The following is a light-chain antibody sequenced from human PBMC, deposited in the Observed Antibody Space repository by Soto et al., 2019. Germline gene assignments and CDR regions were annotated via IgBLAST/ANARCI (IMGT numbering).Light chain of an antibody. V-gene: IGKV3-11*01. J-gene: IGKJ1*01. CDR2: GAS. Sequence: EILMTHSPATLSVSPWDRATLSCRASQSVSNNLAWYQQRPGLAPRLLIYGASNRATGIPARFSGSGSGTDFTLTISSLEPEDFAVYYCQQRSNWPRTFGQGTKVDIK. CDR1: QSVSNN. CDR3: QQRSNWPRT.